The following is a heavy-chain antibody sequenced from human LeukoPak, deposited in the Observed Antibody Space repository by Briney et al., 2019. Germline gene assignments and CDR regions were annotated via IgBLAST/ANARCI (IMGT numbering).Heavy chain of an antibody. CDR2: IYTSGST. Sequence: PSETLSLTCTVSGGSISSYYWSWIRQPAGKGLEWIGRIYTSGSTNYNPSLKSRVTMSVDTSKNQFSLKLSSVTAADTAVYYCAREGCSSPYYYYGMDVWGQGTTVTVSS. J-gene: IGHJ6*02. CDR1: GGSISSYY. CDR3: AREGCSSPYYYYGMDV. D-gene: IGHD6-6*01. V-gene: IGHV4-4*07.